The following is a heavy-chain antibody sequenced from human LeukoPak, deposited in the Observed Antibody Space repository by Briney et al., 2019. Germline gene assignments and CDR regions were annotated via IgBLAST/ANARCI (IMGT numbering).Heavy chain of an antibody. CDR1: GGSISSYY. CDR2: IYYSGGT. D-gene: IGHD3-10*01. CDR3: ARLSGYYGSGIDY. V-gene: IGHV4-59*01. J-gene: IGHJ4*02. Sequence: SETLSLTCTVSGGSISSYYWSWIRQPPGKGLEWIGYIYYSGGTNYNPSLKSRVTISVDTSKNQFSLKLSSVTAADTAVYYCARLSGYYGSGIDYWGQGTLVTVSS.